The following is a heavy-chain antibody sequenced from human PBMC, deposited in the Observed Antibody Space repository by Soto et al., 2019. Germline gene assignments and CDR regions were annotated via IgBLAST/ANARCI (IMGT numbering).Heavy chain of an antibody. CDR2: ISGSGGST. CDR1: GFTFSSYS. V-gene: IGHV3-23*01. J-gene: IGHJ6*02. CDR3: AKRAGGLSSPYYYYGMDV. Sequence: HPGGSLRLSCAASGFTFSSYSMNWVRQAPGKGLEWVSAISGSGGSTYYADTVKGRFTISRDNSKNTQYLQMNSLRAEDTAVYYCAKRAGGLSSPYYYYGMDVWGQGTTVTVSS. D-gene: IGHD3-10*01.